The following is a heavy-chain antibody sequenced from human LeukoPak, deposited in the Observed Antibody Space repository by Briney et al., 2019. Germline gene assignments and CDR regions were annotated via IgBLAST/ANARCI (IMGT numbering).Heavy chain of an antibody. CDR1: GFTFSSYG. CDR2: IWYDGSNE. V-gene: IGHV3-30*02. J-gene: IGHJ4*02. CDR3: AKDPHSSSWYYFDS. Sequence: GGSLRLSCAASGFTFSSYGMHWVRQAPGKGLEWVAVIWYDGSNEYYADSVKGRFTISRDNSKNTLYLQMSSLRAEDTAFYYCAKDPHSSSWYYFDSWGQGTLVTVSS. D-gene: IGHD6-13*01.